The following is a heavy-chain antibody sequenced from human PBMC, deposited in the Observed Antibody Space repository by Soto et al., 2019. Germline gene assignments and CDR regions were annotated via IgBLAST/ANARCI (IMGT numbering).Heavy chain of an antibody. Sequence: GESLKISCKGSGYSFTSYWIGWVRQMPGKGLEWMGIIYPGDSDTRYSPSFQGQVTISADKSISTAYLQWSSLKASDTAMYYCARSSDIVLVPAARGGADYYYYGMDVWGQGTTVTVSS. CDR1: GYSFTSYW. D-gene: IGHD2-2*01. CDR3: ARSSDIVLVPAARGGADYYYYGMDV. J-gene: IGHJ6*02. CDR2: IYPGDSDT. V-gene: IGHV5-51*01.